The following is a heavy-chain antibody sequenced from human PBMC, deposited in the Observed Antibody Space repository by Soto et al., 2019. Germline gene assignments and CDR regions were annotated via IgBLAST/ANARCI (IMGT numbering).Heavy chain of an antibody. J-gene: IGHJ3*02. V-gene: IGHV1-3*01. CDR3: ARDRGARAFDI. Sequence: ASVKLCCKASGYTFTRYVMHWVGQAPGQRLEWMGWINAGNGKTKYSQNFQGRVTITRDTFASTAYMELSSLRSEDTAVYYCARDRGARAFDIWGQGTMVTVSS. D-gene: IGHD3-10*01. CDR1: GYTFTRYV. CDR2: INAGNGKT.